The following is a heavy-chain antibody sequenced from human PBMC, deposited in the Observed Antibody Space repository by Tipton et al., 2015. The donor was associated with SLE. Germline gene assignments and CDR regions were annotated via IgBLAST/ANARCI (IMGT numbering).Heavy chain of an antibody. D-gene: IGHD6-13*01. Sequence: TLSLTCAVYGGSFSSYYWSWIRQPPGKGLEWIGEINHSGSTNYNPSLKSRVTISVDTSKNQFSLKLSSVTAADTAVYYCARVGSWFPVDYWGQGTLVTVSS. CDR3: ARVGSWFPVDY. CDR1: GGSFSSYY. CDR2: INHSGST. J-gene: IGHJ4*02. V-gene: IGHV4-34*01.